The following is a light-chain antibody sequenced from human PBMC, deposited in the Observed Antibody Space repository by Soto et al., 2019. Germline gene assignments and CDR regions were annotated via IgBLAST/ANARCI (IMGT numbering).Light chain of an antibody. J-gene: IGKJ3*01. V-gene: IGKV1-9*01. CDR1: QGISSY. Sequence: DIQLTQSPSFLSASVGDRVTITCRASQGISSYLAWYQQKPGKAPKLLIYAASTLQTGVPSRFSGSGSGTEFTLTISSLQAEDFATYYYQQLNSYPPFTFGPGTKVDIK. CDR2: AAS. CDR3: QQLNSYPPFT.